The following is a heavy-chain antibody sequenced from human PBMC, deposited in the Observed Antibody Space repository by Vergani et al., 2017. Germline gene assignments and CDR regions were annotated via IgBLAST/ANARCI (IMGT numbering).Heavy chain of an antibody. CDR3: ARLVPAAKNWFDP. Sequence: QVQLVQSGAEVKKPGASVKVSCKASGYTFTGYYMHWVRQAPGQGLEWMGWITPNTGGTNYAQKFQGRVTMTRDTSISTAYMELSRLRSDDTAVYYCARLVPAAKNWFDPWGQGTLVTVSS. D-gene: IGHD2-2*01. CDR2: ITPNTGGT. J-gene: IGHJ5*02. V-gene: IGHV1-2*02. CDR1: GYTFTGYY.